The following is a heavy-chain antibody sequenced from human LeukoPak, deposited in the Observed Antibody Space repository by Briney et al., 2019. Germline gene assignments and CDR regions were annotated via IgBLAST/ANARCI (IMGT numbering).Heavy chain of an antibody. CDR3: ARQPGRYYYDSSGQYYFDY. J-gene: IGHJ4*02. V-gene: IGHV4-59*08. Sequence: SETLSLTCTVSGGSISSYYWSWIRQPPGKGLEWIGYIYYSGSTNYNPSLKSRVTISVDTSKNQFSLKLSSVTAADTAVYYCARQPGRYYYDSSGQYYFDYWGQGTLVTVSS. CDR1: GGSISSYY. CDR2: IYYSGST. D-gene: IGHD3-22*01.